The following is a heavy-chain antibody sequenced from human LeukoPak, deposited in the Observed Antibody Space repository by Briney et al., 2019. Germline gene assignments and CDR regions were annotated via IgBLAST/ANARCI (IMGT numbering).Heavy chain of an antibody. CDR2: IKSDGSST. CDR3: ARRSAAKDAFDI. CDR1: GFTFSSYE. J-gene: IGHJ3*02. Sequence: GGSLRLSCAASGFTFSSYEMNWVRQAPGKGLEWVSRIKSDGSSTSYADSVKGRFTISRDNAKNTLYLQMNSLRAEDTAVYYCARRSAAKDAFDIWGQGTMVTVSS. V-gene: IGHV3-74*01. D-gene: IGHD6-25*01.